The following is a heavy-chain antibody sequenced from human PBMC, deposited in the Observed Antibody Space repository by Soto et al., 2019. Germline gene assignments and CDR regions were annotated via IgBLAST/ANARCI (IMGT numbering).Heavy chain of an antibody. D-gene: IGHD6-13*01. CDR2: IIPILGIA. Sequence: QVQLVQSGAEVKKPGSSVKVSCKASGGTFSSYTISWARQAPGQGLEWMGRIIPILGIANYAQKFQGRVTITAVKSTSTAYMELSSLRSEDTAVYYCASPPPGIAAAGTFYYYYGMDVWGQGTTVTVSS. J-gene: IGHJ6*02. CDR1: GGTFSSYT. CDR3: ASPPPGIAAAGTFYYYYGMDV. V-gene: IGHV1-69*02.